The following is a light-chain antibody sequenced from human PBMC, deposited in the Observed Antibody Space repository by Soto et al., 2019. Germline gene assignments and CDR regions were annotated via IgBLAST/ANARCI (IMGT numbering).Light chain of an antibody. Sequence: EIVVTQSPGTLSLSTGEIATLSCRASQSISTDHLAWYQQKPGQAPRLLIYGTSSRATGGIADRFSGSGSGTDFTLTISRLEPEDFAVYYCQYYGNSITFGGGTNVDI. CDR2: GTS. J-gene: IGKJ4*01. V-gene: IGKV3-20*01. CDR3: QYYGNSIT. CDR1: QSISTDH.